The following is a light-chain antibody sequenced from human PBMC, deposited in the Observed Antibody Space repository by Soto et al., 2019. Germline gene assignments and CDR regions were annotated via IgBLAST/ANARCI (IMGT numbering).Light chain of an antibody. J-gene: IGKJ1*01. CDR1: QTINSW. V-gene: IGKV1-5*01. CDR3: QQYDSYSSGQ. Sequence: DIQMTQSPSTLSASVGDRVTITCRASQTINSWLAWYQQKPGKAPKVLIFDASSLKTGVPSRFSGSGSGTDFTLTISNLQPDDFATYYCQQYDSYSSGQFGQGTKVDIK. CDR2: DAS.